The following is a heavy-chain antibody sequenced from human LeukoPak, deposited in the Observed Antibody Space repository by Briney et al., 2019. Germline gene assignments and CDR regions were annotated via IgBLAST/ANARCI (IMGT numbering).Heavy chain of an antibody. J-gene: IGHJ5*02. V-gene: IGHV4-61*02. CDR3: ASGYGGNINWFDP. D-gene: IGHD4-23*01. Sequence: SETLSLTCTVSGGSISSGSYYWSWIRQPAGKGLEWIGRIYTSGSTNYNPSLKSRVTISVGTSKNQFSLKLSSVTAADTAVYYCASGYGGNINWFDPWGQGTLVTVSS. CDR1: GGSISSGSYY. CDR2: IYTSGST.